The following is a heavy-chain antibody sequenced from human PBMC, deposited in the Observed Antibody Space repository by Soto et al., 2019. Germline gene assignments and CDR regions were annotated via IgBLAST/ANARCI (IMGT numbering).Heavy chain of an antibody. J-gene: IGHJ5*02. D-gene: IGHD1-7*01. CDR2: INPSGGST. CDR1: GYTFTSYY. CDR3: ARDSPLSITGTTWWFDP. Sequence: QVQLVQSGAEVKKPGASVKVSCKASGYTFTSYYMHWVRQAPGQGLEWMGIINPSGGSTSYAQEFQGRVTMTRDTSTSTVYMELSSLRSEDTAVYYCARDSPLSITGTTWWFDPWGQGTLVTVSS. V-gene: IGHV1-46*01.